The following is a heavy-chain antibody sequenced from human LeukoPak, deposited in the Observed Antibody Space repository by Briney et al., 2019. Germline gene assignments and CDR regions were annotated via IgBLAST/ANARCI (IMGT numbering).Heavy chain of an antibody. D-gene: IGHD7-27*01. Sequence: GGSLRLSCAASGFTVGSSFMNWARQAPGKGLEWVASINHNGNVNYYVDSVKGRFTISRDNAKNSLYLQMSNLRAEDTAVYYCVRDKLTGASRLDYWGQGTLLTVSS. CDR1: GFTVGSSF. CDR2: INHNGNVN. V-gene: IGHV3-7*03. J-gene: IGHJ4*02. CDR3: VRDKLTGASRLDY.